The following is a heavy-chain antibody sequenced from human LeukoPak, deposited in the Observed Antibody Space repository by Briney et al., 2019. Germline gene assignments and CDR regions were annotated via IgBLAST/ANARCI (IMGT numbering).Heavy chain of an antibody. CDR2: VKGDGRTT. D-gene: IGHD5-18*01. V-gene: IGHV3-74*01. CDR1: GLTFSDFW. Sequence: GGSPRLSCAASGLTFSDFWMHWVRQPPGKGLVWVALVKGDGRTTIYADSVKGRFTISRDNAKNTLYLQMNSLRADDSGVYYCATGHSYGYDYWGQGVLVTVSS. J-gene: IGHJ4*02. CDR3: ATGHSYGYDY.